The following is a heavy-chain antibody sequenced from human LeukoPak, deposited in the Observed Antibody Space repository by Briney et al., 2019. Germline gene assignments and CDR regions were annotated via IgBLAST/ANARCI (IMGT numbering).Heavy chain of an antibody. CDR3: ASRDAPPGYYYYMDV. CDR1: GGSISSYY. Sequence: PSETLSLTCTVSGGSISSYYWSWLRQPAGKGLEWIGRIYTSGSTNYNPSLKSRVTMSVDTSKNQFSLKLSSVTAADTAVYYCASRDAPPGYYYYMDVWGIGTTVTVSS. J-gene: IGHJ6*03. CDR2: IYTSGST. D-gene: IGHD2-2*01. V-gene: IGHV4-4*07.